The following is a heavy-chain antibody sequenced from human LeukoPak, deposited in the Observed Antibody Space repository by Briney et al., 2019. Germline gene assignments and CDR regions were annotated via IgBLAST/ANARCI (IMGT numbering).Heavy chain of an antibody. CDR3: ARMPMVRGIIYYFDS. CDR1: GGSISSYY. Sequence: SETLSLTCTVSGGSISSYYWSWIRQPPGMGLEWIGSIYYSGNTYYNPSLKSRVTISVDRSKNQFSLKLNSVTAADTAVYYCARMPMVRGIIYYFDSWGQGTLVTVSS. D-gene: IGHD3-10*01. CDR2: IYYSGNT. J-gene: IGHJ4*02. V-gene: IGHV4-39*01.